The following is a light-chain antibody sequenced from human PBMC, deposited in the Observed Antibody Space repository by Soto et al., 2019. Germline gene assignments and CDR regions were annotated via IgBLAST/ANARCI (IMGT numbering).Light chain of an antibody. CDR1: SSNIGAGYD. CDR2: GNT. Sequence: QSVLTQPPSVSGAPGQRVTMSCTGNSSNIGAGYDVHWYQQLPGTAPKLLIYGNTKRPSGVPDRFSGSKSGTSASLAITGLQAEDEAEYYCQSYDGGLSGSVFGGGTKVTVL. CDR3: QSYDGGLSGSV. V-gene: IGLV1-40*01. J-gene: IGLJ3*02.